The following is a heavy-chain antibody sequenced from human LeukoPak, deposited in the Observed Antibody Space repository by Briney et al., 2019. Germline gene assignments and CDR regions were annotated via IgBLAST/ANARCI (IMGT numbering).Heavy chain of an antibody. CDR3: NRCHIGGVSYSNV. D-gene: IGHD1-26*01. J-gene: IGHJ1*01. CDR1: GFTLRDYS. CDR2: MRGKDGTT. Sequence: GGSLRLSCTASGFTLRDYSMTWVRRAPGRGVEGVGFMRGKDGTTEYAASVRGRCSISRDDSKRIAHLQSTSLRTEDTAVYYCNRCHIGGVSYSNVWGQGTLVTVSS. V-gene: IGHV3-49*04.